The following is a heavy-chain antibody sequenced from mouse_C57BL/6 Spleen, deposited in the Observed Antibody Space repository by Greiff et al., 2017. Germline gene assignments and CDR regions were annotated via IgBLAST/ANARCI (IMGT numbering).Heavy chain of an antibody. Sequence: QVQLQQSGPELVKPGASVKISCKASGYAFSSSWMNWVKQRPGKGLEWIGRIYPGDGDTNYNGKFKGKATLTADKSSSTAYMQLSSLTSEDSAVYCCAFPYYSNYEGAMDYWGQGTSVTVSS. CDR2: IYPGDGDT. V-gene: IGHV1-82*01. CDR3: AFPYYSNYEGAMDY. J-gene: IGHJ4*01. D-gene: IGHD2-5*01. CDR1: GYAFSSSW.